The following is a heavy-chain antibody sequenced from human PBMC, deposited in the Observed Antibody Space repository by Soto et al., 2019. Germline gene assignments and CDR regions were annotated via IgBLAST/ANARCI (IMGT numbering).Heavy chain of an antibody. Sequence: EVQLVESGGGLVQPGGSLRLSCAASGFTFSSYWMSWVRQAPGKGLEWVANIKQDGSEKYYVDSVKGRFTISRDNAKISLYLQMNSLRAEDTAVCYCARFYYDSSGYLPSPYYYYYGMDVWGQGTTVTVSS. CDR1: GFTFSSYW. CDR2: IKQDGSEK. D-gene: IGHD3-22*01. J-gene: IGHJ6*02. CDR3: ARFYYDSSGYLPSPYYYYYGMDV. V-gene: IGHV3-7*04.